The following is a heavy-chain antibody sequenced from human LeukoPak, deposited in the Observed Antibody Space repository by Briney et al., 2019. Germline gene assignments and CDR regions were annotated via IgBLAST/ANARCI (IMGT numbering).Heavy chain of an antibody. V-gene: IGHV3-23*01. CDR2: IGASGGNT. CDR1: EFTFSSYA. D-gene: IGHD2-21*02. CDR3: AKGDCGGDCSFPYY. J-gene: IGHJ4*02. Sequence: GGSLRLSCAASEFTFSSYAMSWVRQAPGKGLEWVSAIGASGGNTYYADPVKGRFTISRDNSKNTLYLQMNSLRAEDTAVYYCAKGDCGGDCSFPYYWGQGTLVTVSS.